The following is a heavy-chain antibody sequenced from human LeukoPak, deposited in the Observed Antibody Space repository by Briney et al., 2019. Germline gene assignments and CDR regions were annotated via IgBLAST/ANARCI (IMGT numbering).Heavy chain of an antibody. CDR2: IRTSTEGA. J-gene: IGHJ4*02. CDR1: GFTFSDYP. V-gene: IGHV3-48*02. CDR3: ARDQRYAFDY. Sequence: GGSLRLSCATSGFTFSDYPINWVRNAPGEGLEWVSNIRTSTEGANYAIYADSVKGRVTSSRDDAKNTPSLHMHSLRDDDTAVYYCARDQRYAFDYWGQGILVTVSS. D-gene: IGHD3-9*01.